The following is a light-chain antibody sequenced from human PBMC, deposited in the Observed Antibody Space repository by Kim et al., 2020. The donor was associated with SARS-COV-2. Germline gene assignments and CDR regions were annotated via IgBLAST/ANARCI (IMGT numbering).Light chain of an antibody. V-gene: IGLV4-69*01. Sequence: SVKRTCTRSSGHSSYAIAWHQQQPEKGPRYLMKLNSDGSHSKGDGIPDRFSGSSSGAERYLTISSLQSEDEADYYCQTWGTGIPYVFGTGTKVTVL. CDR3: QTWGTGIPYV. CDR1: SGHSSYA. CDR2: LNSDGSH. J-gene: IGLJ1*01.